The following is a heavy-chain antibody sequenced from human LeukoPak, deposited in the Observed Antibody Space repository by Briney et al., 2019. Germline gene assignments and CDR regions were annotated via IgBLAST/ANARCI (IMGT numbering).Heavy chain of an antibody. CDR1: GFTFSNAW. CDR3: TQEPGYYFDY. V-gene: IGHV3-15*01. Sequence: GGSLRLSCAASGFTFSNAWMSWVRQAPGKGLEWVGRIKSKIDGGTTDYAAPVKGRFTISRDESKNTLYLQMNSLKTEDTAVYYCTQEPGYYFDYWGQGTLVTVSS. D-gene: IGHD1-14*01. J-gene: IGHJ4*02. CDR2: IKSKIDGGTT.